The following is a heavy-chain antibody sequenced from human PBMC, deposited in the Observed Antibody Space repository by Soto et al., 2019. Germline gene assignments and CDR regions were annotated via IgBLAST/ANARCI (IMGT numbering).Heavy chain of an antibody. CDR3: ARAGDYGMDV. D-gene: IGHD7-27*01. V-gene: IGHV4-61*01. CDR1: GGSVSSGSYY. J-gene: IGHJ6*02. Sequence: PXGTLSLTCTVSGGSVSSGSYYWSWIRQPPGKGLEWIGYIYYSGSTNYNPSLKSRVTISVDTSKNQFSLKLSSVTAADTAVYYCARAGDYGMDVWGQGTTVTVSS. CDR2: IYYSGST.